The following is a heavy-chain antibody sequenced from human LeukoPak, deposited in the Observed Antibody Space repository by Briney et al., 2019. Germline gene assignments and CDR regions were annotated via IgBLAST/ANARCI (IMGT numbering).Heavy chain of an antibody. Sequence: ASVKVSCTASGYIFTTYGISWVRQAPGQGLEWVGWINSYNDDTNYEQKLQGRGTITTDTSTSKAYMELRSLPSDDTAVYYGARDQGSSGGSYFHSFDIRGRGTMVTVSP. CDR3: ARDQGSSGGSYFHSFDI. CDR2: INSYNDDT. CDR1: GYIFTTYG. D-gene: IGHD1-26*01. V-gene: IGHV1-18*01. J-gene: IGHJ3*02.